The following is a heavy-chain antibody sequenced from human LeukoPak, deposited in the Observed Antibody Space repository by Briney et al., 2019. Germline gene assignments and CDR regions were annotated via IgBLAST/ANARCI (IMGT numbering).Heavy chain of an antibody. CDR3: ARAGQVIVVVPAAMEGDY. V-gene: IGHV1-2*02. D-gene: IGHD2-2*01. Sequence: SVTVSCKASGFTFTGYYIHWVRQAPGQGLEWMGWVNPNSGGTNYAQMFQGRLTMTRDTSINTAYMELSELRSDDTAVYYCARAGQVIVVVPAAMEGDYWGQGNLGTVSS. CDR1: GFTFTGYY. CDR2: VNPNSGGT. J-gene: IGHJ4*02.